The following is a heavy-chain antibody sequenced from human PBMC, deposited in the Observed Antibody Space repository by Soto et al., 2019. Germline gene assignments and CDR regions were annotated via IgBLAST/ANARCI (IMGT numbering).Heavy chain of an antibody. CDR1: GVTFSGSA. CDR2: IRSKANSYAT. CDR3: TSLLRWYGMDV. J-gene: IGHJ6*02. V-gene: IGHV3-73*01. Sequence: GGSLRLSCAASGVTFSGSAMHWVRQASGKGLEWVGRIRSKANSYATAYAASVEGRFTISRDDSKNTAYLQMNSLKTEDTAVYYCTSLLRWYGMDVWGQGTTVTVSS. D-gene: IGHD4-17*01.